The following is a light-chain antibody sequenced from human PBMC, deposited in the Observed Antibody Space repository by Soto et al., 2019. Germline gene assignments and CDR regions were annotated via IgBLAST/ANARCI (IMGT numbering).Light chain of an antibody. Sequence: QSALTQPPSASGSPGQSVTISCTGTSSDVGGYNYVSWYQHHPGKAPTLMIYEVIKRPSGVPDRFSGSKSGNTASLTVSGLQAEDEADYYCSSYAGSDNYVFGTGTQLTVL. CDR1: SSDVGGYNY. CDR2: EVI. J-gene: IGLJ1*01. CDR3: SSYAGSDNYV. V-gene: IGLV2-8*01.